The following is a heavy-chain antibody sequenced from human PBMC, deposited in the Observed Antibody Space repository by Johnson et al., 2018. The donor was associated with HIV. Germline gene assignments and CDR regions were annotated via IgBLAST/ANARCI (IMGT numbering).Heavy chain of an antibody. CDR2: ISWNSGSI. V-gene: IGHV3-9*01. D-gene: IGHD1-26*01. CDR3: ARAVGRWELDAALGAFDI. Sequence: VQLVESGGGLVQPGRSLRLSCAASGFTFDDYAMHWVRQAPGKGLEWVSGISWNSGSIGYADSVKGRFTISRDNAKNSLYLQMNSLRAGDTAVYYCARAVGRWELDAALGAFDIWGQGTMVTVSS. J-gene: IGHJ3*02. CDR1: GFTFDDYA.